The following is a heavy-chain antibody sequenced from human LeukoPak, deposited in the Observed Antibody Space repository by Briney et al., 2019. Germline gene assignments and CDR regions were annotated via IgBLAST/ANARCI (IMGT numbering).Heavy chain of an antibody. V-gene: IGHV1-2*02. CDR3: ARDRARGSYVFDY. D-gene: IGHD3-16*01. CDR1: GYTFTGYY. J-gene: IGHJ4*02. CDR2: INPNSGGT. Sequence: ASVKVSCKASGYTFTGYYMHWVRQAPGQGLEWMGWINPNSGGTNYAQKFQGRVTMTRDTSISTAYMELSRLRSDDTAVYYCARDRARGSYVFDYWGQGTLVTVSS.